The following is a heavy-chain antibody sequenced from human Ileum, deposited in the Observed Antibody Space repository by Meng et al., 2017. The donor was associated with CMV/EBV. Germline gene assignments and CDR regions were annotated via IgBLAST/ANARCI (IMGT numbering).Heavy chain of an antibody. V-gene: IGHV1-2*02. CDR3: ASTGEWTTAAQALDN. CDR2: INPNSGGT. CDR1: GYTFSDYF. D-gene: IGHD2-2*01. Sequence: ASVKVSCKTSGYTFSDYFMHWVRQAPGQGLEWMGWINPNSGGTNYAQKFQGRVTMTRDTSMRTAYMELSGLRSDDTAVYFCASTGEWTTAAQALDNWGQGTLVTVSS. J-gene: IGHJ4*02.